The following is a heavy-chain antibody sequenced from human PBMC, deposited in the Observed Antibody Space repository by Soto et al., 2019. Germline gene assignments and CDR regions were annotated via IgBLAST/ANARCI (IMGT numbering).Heavy chain of an antibody. J-gene: IGHJ1*01. CDR3: ARGRGYCGETTCSYFYYFPH. Sequence: QVQLVESGGGVGQPGTSLRLSCAASGLTFSTYAMNWARLAPGKGLEWVAVISNDGSNKYYADSVKGRFTISRDNSKNTVYLQMSSLRSEDTAIYYCARGRGYCGETTCSYFYYFPHWGQGARVTVSS. CDR2: ISNDGSNK. CDR1: GLTFSTYA. D-gene: IGHD2-2*01. V-gene: IGHV3-30*03.